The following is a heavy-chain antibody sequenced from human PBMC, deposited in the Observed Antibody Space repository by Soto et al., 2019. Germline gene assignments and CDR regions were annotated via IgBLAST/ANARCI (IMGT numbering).Heavy chain of an antibody. D-gene: IGHD2-15*01. CDR2: IYYGGST. CDR3: ARGYSFYYYGMDV. V-gene: IGHV4-61*01. J-gene: IGHJ6*02. Sequence: QVQLQESGPGLVKPSETLSLTCTVSGGSVSSGSYYWSWIRQPPGKGLEWIGYIYYGGSTNYNPSLKSRVTISVDTSKNQFSLKLSSVTAADTAVYYCARGYSFYYYGMDVWGQGTTVTVSS. CDR1: GGSVSSGSYY.